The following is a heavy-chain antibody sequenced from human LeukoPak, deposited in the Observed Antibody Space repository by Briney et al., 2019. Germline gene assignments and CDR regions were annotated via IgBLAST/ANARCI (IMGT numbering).Heavy chain of an antibody. CDR1: GYTCTTYG. J-gene: IGHJ4*02. Sequence: ASVKVSSKASGYTCTTYGISWWRHAPRQRLEWRGWISSDNGNTNYSQKLQDRVTMTTDTSTITAYLELRRLRSDDTAVYYCARWGPTVVTPLNYWGQGTLVTVSS. CDR3: ARWGPTVVTPLNY. CDR2: ISSDNGNT. D-gene: IGHD4-23*01. V-gene: IGHV1-18*01.